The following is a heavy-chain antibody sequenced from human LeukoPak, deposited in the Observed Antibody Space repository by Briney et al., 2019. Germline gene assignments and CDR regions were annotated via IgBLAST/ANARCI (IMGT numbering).Heavy chain of an antibody. J-gene: IGHJ4*02. Sequence: ASVKVSCKASGYTFTSYGISWVRQAPGQGLEWMGWISAYNGNTNYAQKLQGRVTMTTDTSTSTAYMELRGLRSDDTAVYYCARWALYDYVWGSYRYSFYFDYWGQGTLVTVSS. CDR1: GYTFTSYG. CDR2: ISAYNGNT. CDR3: ARWALYDYVWGSYRYSFYFDY. D-gene: IGHD3-16*02. V-gene: IGHV1-18*01.